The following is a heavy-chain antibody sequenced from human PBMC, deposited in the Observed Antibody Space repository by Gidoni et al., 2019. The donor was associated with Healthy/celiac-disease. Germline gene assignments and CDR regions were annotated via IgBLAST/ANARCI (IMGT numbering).Heavy chain of an antibody. CDR3: TTVGWYNYYYYYMDV. V-gene: IGHV3-15*07. CDR2: IKSKTDGGTT. CDR1: GFTFSHAW. D-gene: IGHD1-20*01. Sequence: EVQLVESGGGLVKPGGSLRLSCAASGFTFSHAWRNWVRQAPGKGLEWVGRIKSKTDGGTTDYAAPVKGRFTISRDDSKNTLYLQMNSLKTEDTAVYYCTTVGWYNYYYYYMDVWGKGTTVTVSS. J-gene: IGHJ6*03.